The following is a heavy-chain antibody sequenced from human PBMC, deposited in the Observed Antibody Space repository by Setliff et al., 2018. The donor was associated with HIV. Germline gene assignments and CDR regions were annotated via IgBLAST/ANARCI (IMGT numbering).Heavy chain of an antibody. CDR2: IYPNTGGT. V-gene: IGHV1-2*02. J-gene: IGHJ4*02. CDR3: ARDPLSRGAFDPPGAPDY. CDR1: GYTFTEYY. Sequence: ASVKVSCKASGYTFTEYYIHWVRQAPGQGLEWMGWIYPNTGGTNYAQKFQGRVTMTRDTSISTAYMELSRLRSDDTAVYYCARDPLSRGAFDPPGAPDYWGQGTLVTVSS. D-gene: IGHD3-9*01.